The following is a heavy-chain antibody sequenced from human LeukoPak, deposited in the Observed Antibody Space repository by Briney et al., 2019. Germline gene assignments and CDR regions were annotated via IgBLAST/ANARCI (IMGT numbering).Heavy chain of an antibody. J-gene: IGHJ4*02. CDR3: ASAYSSSYPDY. CDR2: IYSGGST. V-gene: IGHV3-53*01. Sequence: GGSLRLSCAASGFTFSSYWMSWVRQAPGKGLEWVSVIYSGGSTYYADSVKGRFTISRDNSKNTLYLQMNSLRAEDTAVYYCASAYSSSYPDYWGQGTLVTVSS. CDR1: GFTFSSYW. D-gene: IGHD6-6*01.